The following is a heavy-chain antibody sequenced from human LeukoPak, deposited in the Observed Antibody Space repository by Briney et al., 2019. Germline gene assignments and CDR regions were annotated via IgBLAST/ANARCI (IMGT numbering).Heavy chain of an antibody. V-gene: IGHV3-23*01. D-gene: IGHD2-8*01. CDR3: ARAPTNPRDVEGRIGHAFAV. CDR2: INGGGGSA. CDR1: RFTFSTYV. J-gene: IGHJ3*01. Sequence: GGCLRLSCAASRFTFSTYVLSWVRQAPGRGVGWVSSINGGGGSAFYVGSVRGRFTISRDNSKNNLYLQIDRLRDDGTALYHFARAPTNPRDVEGRIGHAFAVWGQGKLVTVSS.